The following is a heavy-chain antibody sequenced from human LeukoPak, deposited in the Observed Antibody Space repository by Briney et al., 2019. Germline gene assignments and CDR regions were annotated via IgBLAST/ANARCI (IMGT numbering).Heavy chain of an antibody. V-gene: IGHV4-59*01. D-gene: IGHD4-23*01. CDR3: ARGETVVTLDY. J-gene: IGHJ4*02. Sequence: SETLSLTCTVSGGSISSYYWSRIRQPPGKGLEWIGYIYYSGSTNYNPSLKSRVTISVDTSKNQFSLKLSSVTAADTAVYYCARGETVVTLDYWGQGTLVTVSS. CDR2: IYYSGST. CDR1: GGSISSYY.